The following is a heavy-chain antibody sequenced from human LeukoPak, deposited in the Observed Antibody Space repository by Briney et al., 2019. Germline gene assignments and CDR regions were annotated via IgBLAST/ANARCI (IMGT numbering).Heavy chain of an antibody. J-gene: IGHJ4*02. Sequence: GGSLRLSCAASGFTFSSYAMHWVRQAPGKGLEWVAVISYDGSNKYYADSVKGRFTISRDNSKNTLYLQMNSLRAEDTAVYYCARVVEDIVVVPAVIRGIDYWGQGTLVNVSS. CDR1: GFTFSSYA. CDR2: ISYDGSNK. V-gene: IGHV3-30*04. D-gene: IGHD2-2*01. CDR3: ARVVEDIVVVPAVIRGIDY.